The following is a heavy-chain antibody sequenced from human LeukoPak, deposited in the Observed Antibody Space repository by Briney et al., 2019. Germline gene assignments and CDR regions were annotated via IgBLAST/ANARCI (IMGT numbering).Heavy chain of an antibody. V-gene: IGHV3-21*01. CDR2: ISSSGAKT. CDR3: AGSDTTGYSPREWDYWYFDL. J-gene: IGHJ2*01. D-gene: IGHD3-9*01. Sequence: TGGSLRLSCAASGFTFSSYSMNWVRQAPGKGLQWVSSISSSGAKTYYADSVKGRVTISRDNAKNSYYLEMNSLVAEDTAVYYCAGSDTTGYSPREWDYWYFDLWGRGTLVTVSS. CDR1: GFTFSSYS.